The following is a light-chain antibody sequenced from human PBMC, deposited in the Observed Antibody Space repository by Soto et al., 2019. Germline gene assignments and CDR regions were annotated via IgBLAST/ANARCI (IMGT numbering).Light chain of an antibody. V-gene: IGLV2-14*01. CDR3: SSYTSSSSLVV. Sequence: QSALTQPASVSRSPGQSITISCTGTSSDVGGYNYVSWYQQHPGKAPKLMIYDVDNWPSGVSNRFSGSKSGNTASLTISGLQAEDEADYYCSSYTSSSSLVVFGGGTKVTVL. CDR1: SSDVGGYNY. CDR2: DVD. J-gene: IGLJ2*01.